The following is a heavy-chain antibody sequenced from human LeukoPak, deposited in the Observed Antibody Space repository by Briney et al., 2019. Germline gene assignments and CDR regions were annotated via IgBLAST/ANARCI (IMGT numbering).Heavy chain of an antibody. V-gene: IGHV4-34*01. J-gene: IGHJ4*02. CDR3: ARGRPFIVGATHYFDY. CDR1: GGSFSGYY. Sequence: PSETLSLTCAVYGGSFSGYYWSWIRQPPGKGLEWIGEINHSGSTNYNPSLKSRVTISVDTSKNQFSLKLSSVTAADTAVYYCARGRPFIVGATHYFDYWGQGTLVTVSS. CDR2: INHSGST. D-gene: IGHD1-26*01.